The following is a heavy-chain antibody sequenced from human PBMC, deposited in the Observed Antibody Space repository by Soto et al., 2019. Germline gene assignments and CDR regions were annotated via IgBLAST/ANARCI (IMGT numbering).Heavy chain of an antibody. CDR3: ARAMQTEYQLLFYGMDV. CDR1: GYTLTSYG. Sequence: QVQLVQSGAEVKKPGASVKVSCKASGYTLTSYGISWVRQAPGQGLEWMGWISAYNGNTNYAQKLQGRVTMTTDTSTSTAYMELRSLRSDDTAVYYCARAMQTEYQLLFYGMDVWGQGTTVTVSS. D-gene: IGHD2-2*01. J-gene: IGHJ6*02. V-gene: IGHV1-18*01. CDR2: ISAYNGNT.